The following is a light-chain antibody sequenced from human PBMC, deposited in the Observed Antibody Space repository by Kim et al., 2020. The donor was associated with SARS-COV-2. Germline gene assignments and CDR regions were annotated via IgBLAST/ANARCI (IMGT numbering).Light chain of an antibody. CDR1: ESISNY. CDR3: QQYNDWPPGDT. CDR2: GAS. V-gene: IGKV3-15*01. Sequence: EIVMTQSPATLSVSPRERVTLSCRASESISNYLAWYQQKPGQAPRLLIYGASTRATGIPARFSGSGTGTEFTLTISSLQSEDFALYYCQQYNDWPPGDTFGQGTKLEI. J-gene: IGKJ2*01.